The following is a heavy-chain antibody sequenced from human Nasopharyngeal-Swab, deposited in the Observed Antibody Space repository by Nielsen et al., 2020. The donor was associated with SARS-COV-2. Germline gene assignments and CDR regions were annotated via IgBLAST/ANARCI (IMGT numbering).Heavy chain of an antibody. CDR1: GFTFSSYA. CDR2: ISGSGGST. V-gene: IGHV3-23*01. CDR3: ARKRGYSYGYYDY. Sequence: GESLKISCAASGFTFSSYAMSWVRQAPGKGLEWVSAISGSGGSTYYADSVKGRFTISRDNSKNTLYLQMNSLRAEDTAVYYCARKRGYSYGYYDYWGQGTLVTVSS. D-gene: IGHD5-18*01. J-gene: IGHJ4*02.